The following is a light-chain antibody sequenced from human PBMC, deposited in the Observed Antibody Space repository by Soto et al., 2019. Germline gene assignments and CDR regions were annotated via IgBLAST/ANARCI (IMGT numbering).Light chain of an antibody. CDR1: QSVASNY. Sequence: EIVLTQSPGTLSLSPGERVTLSCRASQSVASNYLAWYQQKPGQAPRLLIYAASGRATGIPDRFSGSGSGTDFTLTISRLAPEDFAVYYCQQYGRSPWTFGQGTKVEIK. CDR2: AAS. J-gene: IGKJ1*01. CDR3: QQYGRSPWT. V-gene: IGKV3-20*01.